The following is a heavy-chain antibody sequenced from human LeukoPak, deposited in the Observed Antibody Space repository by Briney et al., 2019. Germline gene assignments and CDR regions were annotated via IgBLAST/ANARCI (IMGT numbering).Heavy chain of an antibody. V-gene: IGHV5-10-1*01. CDR2: IDPSDSYT. Sequence: GESLKISCKGSGYSFTSYWISWVRQMPGKGLEWVGRIDPSDSYTNYSPSFQGHVTISADKSISTAYLQWSSLKASDTAMYYCARHPRDRYYGSWIWGQGTLVTVSS. CDR1: GYSFTSYW. CDR3: ARHPRDRYYGSWI. D-gene: IGHD3-10*01. J-gene: IGHJ4*02.